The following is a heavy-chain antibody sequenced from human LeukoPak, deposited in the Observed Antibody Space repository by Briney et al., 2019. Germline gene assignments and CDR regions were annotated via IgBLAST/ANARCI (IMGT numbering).Heavy chain of an antibody. CDR1: GGSFSGYY. CDR2: INHSGST. D-gene: IGHD2-15*01. CDR3: ARGELEDIVVVVAATQRRYYFDY. V-gene: IGHV4-34*01. J-gene: IGHJ4*02. Sequence: SETLSLTCAVYGGSFSGYYWSWIRQPPGKGLEWIVEINHSGSTNYNPSLKSRVTISVDTSKNQFSLKLSSVTAADTAVYYCARGELEDIVVVVAATQRRYYFDYWGQGTLVTVSS.